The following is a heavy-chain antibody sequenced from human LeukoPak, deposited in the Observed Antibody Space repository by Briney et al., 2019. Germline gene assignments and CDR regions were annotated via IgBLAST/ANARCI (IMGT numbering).Heavy chain of an antibody. CDR1: GGSISGYY. Sequence: SETLSLTCTVSGGSISGYYWSWIRQPPGKGLEWIGYIYYSGSTNYNPSLKSRVTISVDTSKNQFSLKLSSVTAADTAVYYCARVGATAGFDPWGQGTLVTVSS. D-gene: IGHD1-26*01. V-gene: IGHV4-59*01. J-gene: IGHJ5*02. CDR2: IYYSGST. CDR3: ARVGATAGFDP.